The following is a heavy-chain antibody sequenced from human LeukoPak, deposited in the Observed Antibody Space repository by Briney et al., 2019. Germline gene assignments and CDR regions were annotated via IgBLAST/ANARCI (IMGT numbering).Heavy chain of an antibody. CDR1: GGSISSSSYY. V-gene: IGHV4-39*01. D-gene: IGHD3-22*01. CDR2: IYYSGST. J-gene: IGHJ4*02. CDR3: AGTSHYDTRGYYLVY. Sequence: PSETLSLTCTVSGGSISSSSYYWGWIRQPPGKGLEWIGSIYYSGSTYYNPSLKSRVTISVDTSKDQFSLKLSSVTAADTAVYYCAGTSHYDTRGYYLVYWGQGTLVTVSS.